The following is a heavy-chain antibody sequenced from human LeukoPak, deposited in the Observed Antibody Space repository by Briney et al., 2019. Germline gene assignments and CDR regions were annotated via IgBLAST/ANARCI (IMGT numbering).Heavy chain of an antibody. CDR3: ARDSVKLPGISYFDN. D-gene: IGHD3-3*02. V-gene: IGHV3-30-3*01. CDR1: GSSFSTHK. J-gene: IGHJ1*01. Sequence: GGSLRLSCAASGSSFSTHKMNWVRQAPGKGLEWVAVMSYDGTKIYYADSAKGRFTISRDNSKNMVYLQMNSLRAEDTALYYCARDSVKLPGISYFDNWGQGTLVTVSS. CDR2: MSYDGTKI.